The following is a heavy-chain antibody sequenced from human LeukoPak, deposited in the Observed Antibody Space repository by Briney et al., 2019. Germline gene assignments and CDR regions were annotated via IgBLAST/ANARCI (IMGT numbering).Heavy chain of an antibody. J-gene: IGHJ4*02. CDR3: ARKIRSGLDY. CDR2: IYYTGST. D-gene: IGHD3-10*01. CDR1: GGSLSSYY. Sequence: SETLSLTCTVSGGSLSSYYWSWIRQPPGEGLEWIGNIYYTGSTSYNPYLKSRVTILVDTSKNQFSLKLNYVNAADTAVYYCARKIRSGLDYWGQGSLVTVSS. V-gene: IGHV4-59*08.